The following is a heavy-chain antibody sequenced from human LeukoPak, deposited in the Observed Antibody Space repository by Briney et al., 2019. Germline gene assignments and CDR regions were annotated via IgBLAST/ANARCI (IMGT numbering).Heavy chain of an antibody. V-gene: IGHV4-34*01. CDR2: INHSGST. CDR1: GGSFSGYY. CDR3: ARVVPRRSVKTSMVRGVMRMYFDY. J-gene: IGHJ4*02. Sequence: PSETLSLTCAVYGGSFSGYYWSWIRQPPGKGLEWIGEINHSGSTNYNPSLKSRVTISVDTSKNQFSLKLSSVTAADTAVYYCARVVPRRSVKTSMVRGVMRMYFDYWGQGTLVTVSS. D-gene: IGHD3-10*01.